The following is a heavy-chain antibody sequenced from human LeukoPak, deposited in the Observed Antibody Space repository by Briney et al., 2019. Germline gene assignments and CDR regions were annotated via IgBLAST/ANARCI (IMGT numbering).Heavy chain of an antibody. Sequence: GSLRLSCAASGFTFSSYAMGWVRQAPGKGLEWVSAISGSGGSTYYADSVKGRFTISRDNSKNTLYLQMNSLRAEDTAVYYCAKSLLLWFGESTRLYYFDYWGQGTLVTVSS. CDR1: GFTFSSYA. V-gene: IGHV3-23*01. J-gene: IGHJ4*02. D-gene: IGHD3-10*01. CDR2: ISGSGGST. CDR3: AKSLLLWFGESTRLYYFDY.